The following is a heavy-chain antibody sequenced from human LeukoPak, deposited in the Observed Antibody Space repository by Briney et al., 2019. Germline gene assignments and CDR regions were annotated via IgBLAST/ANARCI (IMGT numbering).Heavy chain of an antibody. J-gene: IGHJ3*02. CDR3: AKPQYYYDSSGYQNSMGAFDI. D-gene: IGHD3-22*01. CDR1: GFTFSSYS. CDR2: ISSSSSII. Sequence: PGGSLRLSCAASGFTFSSYSMNWVRQAPGKGLEWVSYISSSSSIIYYADSVKGRFTISRDNAKNSLYLQMNSLRAEDTAVYYCAKPQYYYDSSGYQNSMGAFDIWGQGTMVTVSS. V-gene: IGHV3-48*04.